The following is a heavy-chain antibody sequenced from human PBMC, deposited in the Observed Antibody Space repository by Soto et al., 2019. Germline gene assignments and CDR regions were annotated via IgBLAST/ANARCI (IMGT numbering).Heavy chain of an antibody. CDR2: LRRSGSSA. V-gene: IGHV3-23*01. CDR3: AKDAISVDGISIMDS. D-gene: IGHD3-3*01. J-gene: IGHJ5*02. Sequence: GGSLRLSCAASGFTFRHYAMTWARQAPGKGLEWVSSLRRSGSSAYYADSVRGRFTISSDTSANSLYLQMDNLRAEDTAIYYCAKDAISVDGISIMDSWGQGTVVTVSS. CDR1: GFTFRHYA.